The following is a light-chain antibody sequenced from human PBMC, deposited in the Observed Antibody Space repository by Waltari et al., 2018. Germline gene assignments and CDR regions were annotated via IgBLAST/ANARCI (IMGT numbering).Light chain of an antibody. CDR1: GLTEQY. V-gene: IGLV3-25*03. CDR2: KDT. J-gene: IGLJ2*01. Sequence: SYELTQPPSVSVSPGQTATITCSGDGLTEQYSYWYQQKPGQAPLLVIHKDTERPSGTPERFSGSSSGTTVTFSLSEVRAEDEADYYCQSADRTGTYVVFGGGTKLTVL. CDR3: QSADRTGTYVV.